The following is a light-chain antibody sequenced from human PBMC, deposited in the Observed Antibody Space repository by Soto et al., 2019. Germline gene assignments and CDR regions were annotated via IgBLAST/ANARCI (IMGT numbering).Light chain of an antibody. J-gene: IGLJ3*02. Sequence: QSALTQPASVSGSPGQSITISCTGTSSDVGGYNYVSWYQQHPGKAPKLMIYEVSNRLSGVSNRFSGSKSGNTASLTISGLQAEDEADYYCSSYTRSSTWVFXGGTKVTVL. CDR1: SSDVGGYNY. CDR3: SSYTRSSTWV. V-gene: IGLV2-14*01. CDR2: EVS.